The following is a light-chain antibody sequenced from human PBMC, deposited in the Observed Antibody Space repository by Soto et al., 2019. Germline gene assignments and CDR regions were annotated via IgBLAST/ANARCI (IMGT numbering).Light chain of an antibody. Sequence: DIQMTQAPSSLCASVGDRGTITFQASQDISNYLNWYQQKPGKAPKLLIYDASNLETGVPSRFSGSGPGTDFTFTISSLQPEDIATYYCQQYDNLPITFGQGTRLEIK. CDR2: DAS. J-gene: IGKJ5*01. V-gene: IGKV1-33*01. CDR3: QQYDNLPIT. CDR1: QDISNY.